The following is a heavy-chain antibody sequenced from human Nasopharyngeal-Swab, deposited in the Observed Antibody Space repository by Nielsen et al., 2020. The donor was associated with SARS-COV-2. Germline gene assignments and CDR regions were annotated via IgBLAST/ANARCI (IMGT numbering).Heavy chain of an antibody. D-gene: IGHD3-10*01. Sequence: GESLKISCAASGFTFSSYAMNWVRQAPGKGLEWVSCISSSSSTIYYADSVKGRFTISRDNAKNSLYLQMNSLRAEDTAVYYCARDKITMVRGVRSYWYFDLWGRGTLVTVSS. CDR2: ISSSSSTI. CDR3: ARDKITMVRGVRSYWYFDL. CDR1: GFTFSSYA. V-gene: IGHV3-48*04. J-gene: IGHJ2*01.